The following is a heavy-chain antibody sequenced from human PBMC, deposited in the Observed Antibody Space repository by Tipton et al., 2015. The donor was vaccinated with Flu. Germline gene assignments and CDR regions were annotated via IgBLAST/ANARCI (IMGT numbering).Heavy chain of an antibody. J-gene: IGHJ4*02. V-gene: IGHV3-7*01. Sequence: SLRLSCAASGFKSSSYWMSWVRQAPGKGLEWVANIKTDGSKKNYVDSVEGRFTVSRDNAKNSLYLQMNTLRAEDTAVYYCARDWGATTAIDDYWGQGTVVTVSS. CDR3: ARDWGATTAIDDY. D-gene: IGHD3-16*01. CDR1: GFKSSSYW. CDR2: IKTDGSKK.